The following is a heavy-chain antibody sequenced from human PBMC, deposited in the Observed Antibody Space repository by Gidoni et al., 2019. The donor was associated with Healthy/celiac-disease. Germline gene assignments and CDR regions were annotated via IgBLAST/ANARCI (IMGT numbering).Heavy chain of an antibody. CDR1: GGSISSSY. V-gene: IGHV4-59*01. Sequence: QVQLQESGPGLVKPSETLSLTCPVSGGSISSSYWSWIRQPPGKGLEWIGYIYYSGSTNYNPSLKSRVTISVDTSKNQFSLKLSSVTAADTAVYYCARDPSTVGHGGGYYYYYGMDVWGQGTTVTVSS. D-gene: IGHD4-17*01. CDR2: IYYSGST. CDR3: ARDPSTVGHGGGYYYYYGMDV. J-gene: IGHJ6*02.